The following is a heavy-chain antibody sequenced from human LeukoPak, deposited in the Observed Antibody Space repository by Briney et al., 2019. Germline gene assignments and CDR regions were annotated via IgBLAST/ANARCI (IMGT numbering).Heavy chain of an antibody. Sequence: SETLSLTCTVSGGSISSYYWSWIRQPAGKGLEWIGRIYTSGSTNYNPSLKSRVTISVDTSKNQFSLKLSSVTAADTAVYYCARRGKDGYDILTGYGNHFDYWGQGTLVTVSS. V-gene: IGHV4-4*07. J-gene: IGHJ4*02. D-gene: IGHD3-9*01. CDR3: ARRGKDGYDILTGYGNHFDY. CDR1: GGSISSYY. CDR2: IYTSGST.